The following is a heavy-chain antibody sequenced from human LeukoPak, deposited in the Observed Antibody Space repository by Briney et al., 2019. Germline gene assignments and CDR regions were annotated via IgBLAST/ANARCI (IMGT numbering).Heavy chain of an antibody. CDR1: GYTLTELS. V-gene: IGHV1-24*01. J-gene: IGHJ4*02. CDR3: ATGGPHYYDSSGYY. Sequence: ASVKVSCKVSGYTLTELSMHWVRQAPGKGLEWMGGFDPEDGETIYAQKFQGRVTMTEDTSTDTAYMELSSLRSEDTAVYYCATGGPHYYDSSGYYWGQGTLVTVSS. CDR2: FDPEDGET. D-gene: IGHD3-22*01.